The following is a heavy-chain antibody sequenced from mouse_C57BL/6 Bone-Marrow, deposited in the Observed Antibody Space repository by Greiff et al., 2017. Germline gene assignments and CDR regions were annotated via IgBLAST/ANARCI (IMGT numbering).Heavy chain of an antibody. D-gene: IGHD1-1*01. V-gene: IGHV14-2*01. J-gene: IGHJ3*01. Sequence: EVKLMESGAELVKPGASVKLSCTASGFNIKDYYMHWVKQRTEQGLEWIGRIDPEDGETKYAPKFQGKATITADTSSNTAYLQLSSLTSEDTAVYYCARGYYYGSSSAWFAYWGQGTLVTVSA. CDR1: GFNIKDYY. CDR3: ARGYYYGSSSAWFAY. CDR2: IDPEDGET.